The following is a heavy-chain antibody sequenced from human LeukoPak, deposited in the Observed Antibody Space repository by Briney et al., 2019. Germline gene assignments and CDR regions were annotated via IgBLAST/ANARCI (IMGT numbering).Heavy chain of an antibody. D-gene: IGHD6-13*01. CDR2: IDWDDDK. V-gene: IGHV2-70*11. CDR3: ARIRDPAYSSSWYDDY. Sequence: SGPALVKPTQTLTLTCTFSGFSLSTSGMCVSWIRQPPGKALEWPARIDWDDDKYYSTSLKTRLTISKDTSKNQVVLTMTNMDPVDTATYYCARIRDPAYSSSWYDDYWGQGTLVTVSS. CDR1: GFSLSTSGMC. J-gene: IGHJ4*02.